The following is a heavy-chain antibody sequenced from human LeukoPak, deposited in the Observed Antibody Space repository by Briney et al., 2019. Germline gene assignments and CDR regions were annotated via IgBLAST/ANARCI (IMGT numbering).Heavy chain of an antibody. CDR2: IYYSGST. V-gene: IGHV4-39*01. CDR1: GGSISSSSYY. CDR3: ARHASPSGIDY. Sequence: SETLSLTCTVSGGSISSSSYYWGWIRQPPGKGLEWIGSIYYSGSTYYNPSLKSRVTISVDTSKNQFSLKLSSVTAADTAVYYCARHASPSGIDYWGQGTLVTVSS. J-gene: IGHJ4*02.